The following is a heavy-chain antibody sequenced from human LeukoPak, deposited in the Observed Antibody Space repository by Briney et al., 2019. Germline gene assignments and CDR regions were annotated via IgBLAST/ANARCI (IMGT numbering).Heavy chain of an antibody. D-gene: IGHD6-6*01. CDR3: AKVTWESRPPDCNS. J-gene: IGHJ4*02. CDR2: IRGSGDTA. Sequence: PGGSLRLSCAASGLTFSSHSMAWVRQAPGKGLEWVSAIRGSGDTALYADSVKGRFTISRDNFKNIVYLEMNSLRAEDTATYYCAKVTWESRPPDCNSWGPGTLVTVSS. CDR1: GLTFSSHS. V-gene: IGHV3-23*01.